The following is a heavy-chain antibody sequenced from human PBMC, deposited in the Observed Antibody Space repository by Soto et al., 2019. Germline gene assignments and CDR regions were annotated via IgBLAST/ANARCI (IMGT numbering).Heavy chain of an antibody. J-gene: IGHJ4*02. Sequence: QITLKESGPTLVKPTQPLTLTCTFSGFSLTTSEVGVGWIRQPPGKALEWLAITYWDDEKRYSASLKSRLTITKDTSRNQVGLTMTNMDPVDTGTYYCAHFRGGGNSPLGDYWGQGTLVTVSS. D-gene: IGHD2-21*02. CDR2: TYWDDEK. CDR1: GFSLTTSEVG. V-gene: IGHV2-5*02. CDR3: AHFRGGGNSPLGDY.